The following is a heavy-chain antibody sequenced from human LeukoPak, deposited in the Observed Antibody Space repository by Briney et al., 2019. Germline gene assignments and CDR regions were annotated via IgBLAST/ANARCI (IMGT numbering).Heavy chain of an antibody. Sequence: GGSLRLSCAASGFTFSRFDMYWVRQAPGKGLEYVSTINSNGGSTYYANSVKGRFTISRNNSENTLYLQMGSLRAEDMAVYYCARGNSNYFHYYYMDVWGKGTTVTVSS. J-gene: IGHJ6*03. CDR1: GFTFSRFD. D-gene: IGHD4-11*01. V-gene: IGHV3-64*01. CDR2: INSNGGST. CDR3: ARGNSNYFHYYYMDV.